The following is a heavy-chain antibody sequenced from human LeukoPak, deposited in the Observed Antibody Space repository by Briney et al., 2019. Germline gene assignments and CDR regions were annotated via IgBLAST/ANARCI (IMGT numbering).Heavy chain of an antibody. Sequence: ASVKVSCKASGYTFISYGISWVRQAPGQGLEWMGWINTYNGNTNYAQKLQGRVTMTTDTSTSTAFMELSSLRSEDTAVYFCARVGLGNDAFDIWGQGTMVTVSS. CDR1: GYTFISYG. CDR2: INTYNGNT. CDR3: ARVGLGNDAFDI. D-gene: IGHD7-27*01. J-gene: IGHJ3*02. V-gene: IGHV1-18*01.